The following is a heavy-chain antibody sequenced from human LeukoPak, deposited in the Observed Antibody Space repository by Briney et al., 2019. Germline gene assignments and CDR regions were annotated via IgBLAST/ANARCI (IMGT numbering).Heavy chain of an antibody. CDR2: IYYSGST. CDR3: ASLKMVQGVISYYYYYMDV. CDR1: GGSISSYY. Sequence: SETLSLTCTVSGGSISSYYWSWVRQPPGKGLEWIGYIYYSGSTNYNPSLKSRVTISVDTSKNQFSLKLSSVTAADTAVYYCASLKMVQGVISYYYYYMDVWGKGTTVTVSS. D-gene: IGHD3-10*01. V-gene: IGHV4-59*01. J-gene: IGHJ6*03.